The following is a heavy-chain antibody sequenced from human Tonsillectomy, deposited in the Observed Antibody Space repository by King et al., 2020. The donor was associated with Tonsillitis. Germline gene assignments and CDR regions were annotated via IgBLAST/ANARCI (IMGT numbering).Heavy chain of an antibody. J-gene: IGHJ4*02. CDR3: ARDTGVGYSYGNNFDY. Sequence: QLVQSGAEVKKPGASVKVSCKASGYTFTSYYMHWVRQAPGQGLEWMGIINPSGGSTSYAQKFQGRVTMTRDTSTSTVYMELSSLRSEDTAVYYCARDTGVGYSYGNNFDYWGQGTLVTVSS. V-gene: IGHV1-46*01. CDR1: GYTFTSYY. D-gene: IGHD5-18*01. CDR2: INPSGGST.